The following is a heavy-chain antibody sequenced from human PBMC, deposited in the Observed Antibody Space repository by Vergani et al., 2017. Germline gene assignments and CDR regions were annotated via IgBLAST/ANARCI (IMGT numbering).Heavy chain of an antibody. Sequence: QVQLQQSGPGLVKPSQTLLLTCAISGDSVTSHSATWNWIRQSPSRGFEWLGRTYYRSKWYNDYAVSVKSRITINPDTSKNPFSLQLNSVTPEDTAGYYGARGWEQQLSNWGQGTLVTVSS. D-gene: IGHD6-13*01. CDR1: GDSVTSHSAT. J-gene: IGHJ4*02. CDR3: ARGWEQQLSN. CDR2: TYYRSKWYN. V-gene: IGHV6-1*01.